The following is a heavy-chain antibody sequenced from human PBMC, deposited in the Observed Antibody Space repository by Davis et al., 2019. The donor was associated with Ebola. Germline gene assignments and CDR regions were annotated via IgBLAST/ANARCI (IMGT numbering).Heavy chain of an antibody. Sequence: PSETLSLTCAVSGGSISSGGYSWSWIRQPPGKGLEWIGYIYHSGSTYYNPSLKSRVTISVDRSKNQFSLKLSSVTAEDTAVYYCASSGGAAAGTYYFDYWGQGTLVTVSS. J-gene: IGHJ4*02. CDR3: ASSGGAAAGTYYFDY. V-gene: IGHV4-30-2*01. CDR2: IYHSGST. CDR1: GGSISSGGYS. D-gene: IGHD6-13*01.